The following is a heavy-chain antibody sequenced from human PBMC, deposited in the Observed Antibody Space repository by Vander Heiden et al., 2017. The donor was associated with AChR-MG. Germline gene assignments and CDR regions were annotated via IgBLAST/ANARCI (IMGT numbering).Heavy chain of an antibody. CDR2: IYYSGST. CDR1: GGSISSYY. J-gene: IGHJ4*02. D-gene: IGHD6-13*01. Sequence: QVQLQESGPGLVKPSETLSLPCTVSGGSISSYYWSWIRQPPGKGLEWIGYIYYSGSTNYNPSLKSRVTISVNTSKNQFSLKLSSVTAADTAVYYCARAYSSSSHTYYFDYWGQGTLVTVSS. V-gene: IGHV4-59*01. CDR3: ARAYSSSSHTYYFDY.